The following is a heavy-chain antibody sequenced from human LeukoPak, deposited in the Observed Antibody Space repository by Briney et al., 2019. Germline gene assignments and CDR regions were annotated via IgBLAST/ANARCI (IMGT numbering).Heavy chain of an antibody. CDR1: GLTFSTAW. CDR2: ISSSSSTI. Sequence: PGGSLRLSCAASGLTFSTAWMNWVRQAPGKGLEWVSYISSSSSTIYYADSVKGRFTISRDNARNSLYLQMNSLRAEDTAVYYCARDKLGIDYWGQGTLVTVSS. V-gene: IGHV3-48*01. D-gene: IGHD7-27*01. J-gene: IGHJ4*02. CDR3: ARDKLGIDY.